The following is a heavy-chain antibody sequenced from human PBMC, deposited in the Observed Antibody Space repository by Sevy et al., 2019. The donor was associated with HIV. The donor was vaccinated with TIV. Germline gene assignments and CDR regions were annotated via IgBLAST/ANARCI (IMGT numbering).Heavy chain of an antibody. CDR2: IGTLGNT. Sequence: GGSLRPPCAGYGFSFSTSDWHGVRHPPGKSLEGTSSIGTLGNTFYADSVKGRFTISRDNAKSSLYLQMSNLRAGDTALYYCVRGLQTHCDRTACPLDHWGQGTLVTVSS. D-gene: IGHD2-21*01. CDR1: GFSFSTSD. CDR3: VRGLQTHCDRTACPLDH. V-gene: IGHV3-13*01. J-gene: IGHJ4*02.